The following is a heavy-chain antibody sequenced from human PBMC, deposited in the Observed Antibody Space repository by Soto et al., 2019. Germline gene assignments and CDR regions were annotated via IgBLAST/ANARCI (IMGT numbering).Heavy chain of an antibody. Sequence: SETLSLTCAVYGGSFSGYYWSWIRQPPGKGLEWIGEINHSGSTNYNPSLKSRVTISVDTSKNQFSLKLSSVTAADTAVYYCAKSGRYYDILTPRIRNNWFDPGGQGTLVTVSS. CDR1: GGSFSGYY. V-gene: IGHV4-34*01. CDR3: AKSGRYYDILTPRIRNNWFDP. D-gene: IGHD3-9*01. J-gene: IGHJ5*02. CDR2: INHSGST.